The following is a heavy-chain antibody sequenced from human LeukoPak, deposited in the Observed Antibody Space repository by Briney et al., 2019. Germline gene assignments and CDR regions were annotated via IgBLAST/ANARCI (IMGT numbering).Heavy chain of an antibody. CDR2: IWYDGSNK. CDR3: ARDLGFKWSGSYYYGMDV. V-gene: IGHV3-33*01. D-gene: IGHD1-26*01. J-gene: IGHJ6*02. Sequence: GRSLRLSCAASGFTFSSYGMHWVRQAPGKGLEWVAVIWYDGSNKYYADSVKGRFTFSRDNSKNTLYLQMNSLRAEDTAVYYCARDLGFKWSGSYYYGMDVWGQGTTVTVSS. CDR1: GFTFSSYG.